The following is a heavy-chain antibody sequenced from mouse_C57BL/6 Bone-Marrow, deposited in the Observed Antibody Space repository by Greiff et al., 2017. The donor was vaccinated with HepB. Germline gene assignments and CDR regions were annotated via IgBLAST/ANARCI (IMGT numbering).Heavy chain of an antibody. CDR2: IDPSDSET. J-gene: IGHJ3*01. D-gene: IGHD3-2*02. Sequence: QVHVKQPGAELVRPGSSVKLSCKASGYTFTSYWMHWVKQRPIQGLEWIGNIDPSDSETHYNQKFKDKATLTVDKSSSTAYMQLSSLTSEDSAVYYCARGGAAQAWFAYWGQGTLVTVSA. V-gene: IGHV1-52*01. CDR3: ARGGAAQAWFAY. CDR1: GYTFTSYW.